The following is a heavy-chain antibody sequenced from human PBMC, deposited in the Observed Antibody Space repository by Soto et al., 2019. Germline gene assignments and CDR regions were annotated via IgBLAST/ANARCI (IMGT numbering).Heavy chain of an antibody. CDR1: GGSFSGYY. J-gene: IGHJ5*02. Sequence: QVQLQQWGAGLLKPSETLSLTCAVYGGSFSGYYWSWIRQPPGKGLEWIGEINHSGSTNYNPSLKSRVTISVDTSKNQFSLKLSSVTAADTAVYYCGVLPEVGAKPHNWFDPWGQGTLVTVSS. CDR3: GVLPEVGAKPHNWFDP. CDR2: INHSGST. V-gene: IGHV4-34*01. D-gene: IGHD1-26*01.